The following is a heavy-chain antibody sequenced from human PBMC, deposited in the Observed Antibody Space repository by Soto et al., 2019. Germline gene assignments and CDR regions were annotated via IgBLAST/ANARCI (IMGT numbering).Heavy chain of an antibody. CDR1: GFTFSSYG. Sequence: GGSLRLSCAASGFTFSSYGMHWVRQAPGKGLEWVAVISYDGSNKYYADSVKGRFTISRDNSKNTLYLQMNSLRAEDTAVYYCAKDNGSGTNYYYYGMDVWGQGTTVTVSS. J-gene: IGHJ6*02. CDR2: ISYDGSNK. V-gene: IGHV3-30*18. D-gene: IGHD3-10*01. CDR3: AKDNGSGTNYYYYGMDV.